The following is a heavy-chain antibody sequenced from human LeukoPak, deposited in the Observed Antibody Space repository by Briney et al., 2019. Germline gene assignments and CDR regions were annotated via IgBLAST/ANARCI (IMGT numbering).Heavy chain of an antibody. Sequence: SETLSLTCTVSGGSISGFYWSWIRQPPGEGLEWIGYIYYTGSTNYNPSLQSRVTISVDTSKNQFSLKLRSVTAADTAVYYCARHGSSSWYPYWGQGTLVTVSS. D-gene: IGHD6-13*01. CDR2: IYYTGST. V-gene: IGHV4-59*08. CDR3: ARHGSSSWYPY. J-gene: IGHJ4*02. CDR1: GGSISGFY.